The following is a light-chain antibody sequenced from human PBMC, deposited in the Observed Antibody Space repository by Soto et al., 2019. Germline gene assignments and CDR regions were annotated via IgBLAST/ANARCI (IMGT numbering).Light chain of an antibody. CDR1: SSDVGSYNR. Sequence: QSALTQPPSMSGSPGQSVTISCTGTSSDVGSYNRVSWFRQPPGTAPKLIIYEVSNRPSGVPDRFSGSKSGNTASLTISGLQAEDEADYYCSSFTTSNTLVFGGGTKLTVL. J-gene: IGLJ2*01. CDR2: EVS. V-gene: IGLV2-18*02. CDR3: SSFTTSNTLV.